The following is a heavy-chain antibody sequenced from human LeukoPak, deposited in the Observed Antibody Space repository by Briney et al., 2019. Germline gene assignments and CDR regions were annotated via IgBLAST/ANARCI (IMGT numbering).Heavy chain of an antibody. Sequence: SETLSPTCTVSGYSITSGYYWGWIRQPPGKGLEWIGSIYHSGSTHYNPSLNSRVTMSVDTSKNQVSLKLSSVTAADTAVYYCARHEHYDSWSGYLGYFDYWGQGTLVTVSS. D-gene: IGHD3-3*01. CDR2: IYHSGST. V-gene: IGHV4-38-2*02. CDR1: GYSITSGYY. CDR3: ARHEHYDSWSGYLGYFDY. J-gene: IGHJ4*02.